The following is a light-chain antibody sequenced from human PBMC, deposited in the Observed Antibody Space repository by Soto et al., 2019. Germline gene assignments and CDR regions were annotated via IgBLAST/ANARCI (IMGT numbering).Light chain of an antibody. J-gene: IGKJ2*01. CDR1: QSVSSSY. CDR2: GAS. Sequence: EIVLTQSPGTLSLSPGERATLSCRASQSVSSSYLAWYQQKPGQAPRLLIYGASSRATGIPDRFSGSGSGTDFTLTISRREAVDFAVYYCQQYGSSPYTFGQGTKLGIK. CDR3: QQYGSSPYT. V-gene: IGKV3-20*01.